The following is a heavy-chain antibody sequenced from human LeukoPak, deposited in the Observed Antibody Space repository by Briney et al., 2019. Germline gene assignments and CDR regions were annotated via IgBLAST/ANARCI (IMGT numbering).Heavy chain of an antibody. Sequence: GRSLRLSCAASGFTFSSYWMSWVRQAPGKGLEWVANIKQDGSEKYYVDSVKGRFTISRDNAKNSVYLQMNSLRAEDTAVYYCARETYYGSSGYYYWGQGTLVTVSS. V-gene: IGHV3-7*01. CDR1: GFTFSSYW. D-gene: IGHD3-22*01. CDR3: ARETYYGSSGYYY. CDR2: IKQDGSEK. J-gene: IGHJ4*02.